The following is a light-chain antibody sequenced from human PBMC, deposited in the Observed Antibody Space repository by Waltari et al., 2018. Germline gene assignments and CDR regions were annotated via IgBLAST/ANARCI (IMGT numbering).Light chain of an antibody. Sequence: IQMTQSPSSLSASIGDRVTITCRASKDIRKNLSWFQERPGKAPKLLIYDASNLEAGVPSRFSGTGSGTDFSLTISSLQPEDSATYYCQHYNNLQYTFSRGTKLQIK. V-gene: IGKV1-33*01. CDR2: DAS. CDR1: KDIRKN. CDR3: QHYNNLQYT. J-gene: IGKJ2*01.